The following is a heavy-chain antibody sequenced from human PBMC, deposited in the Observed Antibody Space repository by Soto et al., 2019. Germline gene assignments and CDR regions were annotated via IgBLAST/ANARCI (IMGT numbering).Heavy chain of an antibody. Sequence: PSETLSLTCTVSGGSVSSGSYYWSWIRQPPGKGLEWIGYIYYSGSTNYNPSLKSRVTISVDTSKNQFSLKLSSVTAADTAVYYCARDLGQQLVDYWGQGTLVTVSS. CDR3: ARDLGQQLVDY. J-gene: IGHJ4*02. V-gene: IGHV4-61*01. CDR2: IYYSGST. D-gene: IGHD6-13*01. CDR1: GGSVSSGSYY.